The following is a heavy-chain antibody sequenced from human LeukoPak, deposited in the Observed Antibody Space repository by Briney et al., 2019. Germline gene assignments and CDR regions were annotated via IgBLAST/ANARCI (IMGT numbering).Heavy chain of an antibody. CDR2: ISGSGGST. V-gene: IGHV3-23*01. CDR1: GFTFSSYA. Sequence: GGSLRLSCAASGFTFSSYAMSWVRQAPGKGLEWVSAISGSGGSTYYADSVKDRFTISRDNSKNTLYLQMNSLRAEDTAVYYYAKGPRSGWSLLYFDYWGQGTLVTVSS. J-gene: IGHJ4*02. CDR3: AKGPRSGWSLLYFDY. D-gene: IGHD6-19*01.